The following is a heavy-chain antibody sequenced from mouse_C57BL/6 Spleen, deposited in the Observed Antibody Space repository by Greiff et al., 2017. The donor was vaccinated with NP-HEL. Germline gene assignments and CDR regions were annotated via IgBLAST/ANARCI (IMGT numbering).Heavy chain of an antibody. Sequence: EVKLVESGPELVKPGASVKISCKASGYSFTGYYMNWVKQSPEKSLEWIGEINPSTGGTTYNQKFKAKATLTVDKSSSTAYMQLKSLTSEDSAVYYCARNWDNFDYWGQGTTLTVSS. J-gene: IGHJ2*01. V-gene: IGHV1-42*01. D-gene: IGHD4-1*01. CDR1: GYSFTGYY. CDR2: INPSTGGT. CDR3: ARNWDNFDY.